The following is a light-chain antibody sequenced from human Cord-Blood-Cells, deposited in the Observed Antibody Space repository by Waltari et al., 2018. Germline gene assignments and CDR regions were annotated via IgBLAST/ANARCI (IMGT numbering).Light chain of an antibody. V-gene: IGKV1-39*01. CDR3: QQSYSTLWT. CDR1: QSISSY. Sequence: IQMTQSPSSLSASLVDRVPITCRASQSISSYLNWYQQKPGKAPKLLIYAASSLQSGVPSRFSGSGSGTDFTLTISSLQPEDFATYYCQQSYSTLWTFGQGTKVEIK. J-gene: IGKJ1*01. CDR2: AAS.